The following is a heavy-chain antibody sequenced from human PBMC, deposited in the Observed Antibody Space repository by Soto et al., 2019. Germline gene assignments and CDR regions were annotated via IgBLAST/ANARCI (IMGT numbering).Heavy chain of an antibody. J-gene: IGHJ6*02. CDR3: AAAGGGSGSYYSWLYGMDV. V-gene: IGHV1-3*01. Sequence: ASVKVSCKASGYTFTSYAMHWVRQAPGQRLEWMGWINAGNGNTKYSQKFQGRVTITRDTSASTAYMELSSLRSEDTAVYYCAAAGGGSGSYYSWLYGMDVWGQGTTVTVSS. CDR2: INAGNGNT. CDR1: GYTFTSYA. D-gene: IGHD3-10*01.